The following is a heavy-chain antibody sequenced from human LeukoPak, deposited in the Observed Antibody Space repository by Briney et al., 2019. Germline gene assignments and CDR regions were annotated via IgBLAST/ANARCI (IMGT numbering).Heavy chain of an antibody. Sequence: GGSLRLSRAASGFTFSSYWMSWVRQAPGKGLVWVSRINTDGSGTNYADSVKGRFTISRDNAENTLYLQMNSLRAEDTAVYFCAKVMKTGSFSIDYWGQGALVTVSS. V-gene: IGHV3-74*01. J-gene: IGHJ4*02. CDR2: INTDGSGT. D-gene: IGHD3-16*01. CDR1: GFTFSSYW. CDR3: AKVMKTGSFSIDY.